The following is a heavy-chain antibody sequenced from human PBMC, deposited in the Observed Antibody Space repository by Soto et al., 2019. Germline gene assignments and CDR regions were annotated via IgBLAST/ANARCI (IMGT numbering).Heavy chain of an antibody. CDR1: GFTFSSYS. D-gene: IGHD3-10*01. J-gene: IGHJ3*02. CDR2: ISSSSSYI. V-gene: IGHV3-21*01. CDR3: ARGLLWFGELGTDAFDI. Sequence: EVQLVESGGGLVQPGGSLRLSCAASGFTFSSYSMNWVRQAPGKGLEWVSSISSSSSYIYYADSVKGRFTISRDNAKNSLYLQMNSLRAEDTAVYYCARGLLWFGELGTDAFDIWGQGTMVTVSS.